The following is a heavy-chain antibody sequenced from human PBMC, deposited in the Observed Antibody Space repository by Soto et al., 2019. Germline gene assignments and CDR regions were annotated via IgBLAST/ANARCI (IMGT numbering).Heavy chain of an antibody. CDR2: LNPRNGQK. J-gene: IGHJ4*02. V-gene: IGHV1-8*01. D-gene: IGHD5-18*01. CDR1: GYNFSAYY. Sequence: QVQLVQSGAEVKKPGASVKVSCQTSGYNFSAYYFNWVRQAAGQGPEWMGWLNPRNGQKGYVQKFRGRVTMTRDTSIATVYLELSRLTSEDTAIYFCARETDTSMVDYWGQGTLVTVSS. CDR3: ARETDTSMVDY.